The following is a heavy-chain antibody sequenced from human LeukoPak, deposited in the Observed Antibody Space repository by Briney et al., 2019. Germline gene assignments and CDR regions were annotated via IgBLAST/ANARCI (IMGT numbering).Heavy chain of an antibody. CDR3: ARWSGNNWFDP. CDR2: IYYSGST. D-gene: IGHD3-3*01. Sequence: PSETLSLTCTVSGGSVSSYYWSWIRQPPGKGLEWIGYIYYSGSTNYNPSLKSRVTISVDTSKNQFSLKLSSVTAADTAVYYCARWSGNNWFDPWGQGTLVIVSS. CDR1: GGSVSSYY. J-gene: IGHJ5*02. V-gene: IGHV4-59*02.